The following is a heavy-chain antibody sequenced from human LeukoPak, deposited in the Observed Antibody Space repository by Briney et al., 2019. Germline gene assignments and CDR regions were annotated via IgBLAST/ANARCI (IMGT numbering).Heavy chain of an antibody. V-gene: IGHV1-8*03. CDR2: MNPNSGNT. D-gene: IGHD3-3*01. CDR3: ARGPTPDFWSGYSIGYYFDY. J-gene: IGHJ4*02. CDR1: GYTFTSYD. Sequence: AASVKVSCTASGYTFTSYDINWVRQATGQGLEWMGWMNPNSGNTGYAQKFQGRVTITRNTSISTAYMELSSLRSEDTAVYYCARGPTPDFWSGYSIGYYFDYWGQGTLVTVSS.